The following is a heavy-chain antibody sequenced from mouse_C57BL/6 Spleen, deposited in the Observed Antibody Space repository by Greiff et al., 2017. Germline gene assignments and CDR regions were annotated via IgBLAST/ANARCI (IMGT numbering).Heavy chain of an antibody. Sequence: QVQLQQSGAELVKPGASVKLSCKASGYTFTSYWMHWVKQRPGQGLEWIGMIHPNSGSTNYNEKFKSKATLTVDKSSSTAYLQLSSLTSADSADYYCARSANEGYYDYDAMDYGGQGTSVTVSS. J-gene: IGHJ4*01. V-gene: IGHV1-64*01. CDR1: GYTFTSYW. CDR2: IHPNSGST. D-gene: IGHD2-3*01. CDR3: ARSANEGYYDYDAMDY.